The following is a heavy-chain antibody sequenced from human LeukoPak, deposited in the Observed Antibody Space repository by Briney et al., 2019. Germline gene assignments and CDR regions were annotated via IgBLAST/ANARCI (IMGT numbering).Heavy chain of an antibody. CDR1: GGTFSSYA. CDR2: IIPIFGTA. J-gene: IGHJ4*02. Sequence: ASVKVSCKASGGTFSSYAISWVRQAPGQGLEWMGGIIPIFGTANYAQKFQGRVTITADESTSTAYMELSSLRSEDTAVYYCSSGRVQVYQLLYHYFDYWGQGTLVTVSS. CDR3: SSGRVQVYQLLYHYFDY. V-gene: IGHV1-69*13. D-gene: IGHD2-2*02.